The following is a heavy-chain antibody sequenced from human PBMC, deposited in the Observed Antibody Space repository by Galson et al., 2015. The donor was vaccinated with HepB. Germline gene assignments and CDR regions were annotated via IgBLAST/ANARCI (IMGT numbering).Heavy chain of an antibody. CDR3: AKDWDSEMATISGAFDI. J-gene: IGHJ3*02. CDR2: ISGSGGST. V-gene: IGHV3-23*01. D-gene: IGHD5-24*01. CDR1: GFTFSSYA. Sequence: SLRLSCAASGFTFSSYAMSWVRQAPGKGLEWVSTISGSGGSTYYADSVKGRFTISRDNSKNTLYLQMNSLRAEDTAVYYCAKDWDSEMATISGAFDIWGQGTMVTVSS.